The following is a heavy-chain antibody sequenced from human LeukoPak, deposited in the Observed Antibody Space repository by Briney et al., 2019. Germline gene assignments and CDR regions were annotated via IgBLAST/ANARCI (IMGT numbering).Heavy chain of an antibody. CDR2: INPNNGDT. J-gene: IGHJ6*03. CDR3: ARGVAGVYFYYYMDV. Sequence: ASVKVSCKASGYTFTGYYMHWVRQAPGQGLEWMGWINPNNGDTHYAQKFQGTVTMTRDTSISTAYMELSSLRSDDTAVYYCARGVAGVYFYYYMDVWGKGTTVTVSS. D-gene: IGHD1-14*01. V-gene: IGHV1-2*02. CDR1: GYTFTGYY.